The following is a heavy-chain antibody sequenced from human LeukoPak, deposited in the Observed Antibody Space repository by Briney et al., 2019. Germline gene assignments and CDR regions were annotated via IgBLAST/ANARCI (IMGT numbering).Heavy chain of an antibody. D-gene: IGHD3-9*01. CDR1: GYGFTGYW. CDR2: IYPGDSDT. J-gene: IGHJ4*02. Sequence: GESLKISCKGSGYGFTGYWIGWVRQMPGKGLEWVGIIYPGDSDTRYSPSFQGQVTVSADKSISTAYLQWSSLKASDTAMYYCARLYDILTGNSFDYWGQGNLVTVSS. CDR3: ARLYDILTGNSFDY. V-gene: IGHV5-51*01.